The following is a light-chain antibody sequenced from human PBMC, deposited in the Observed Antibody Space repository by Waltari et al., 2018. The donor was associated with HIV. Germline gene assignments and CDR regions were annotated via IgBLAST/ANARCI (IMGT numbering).Light chain of an antibody. CDR1: ALPKRY. J-gene: IGLJ3*02. CDR2: KDS. CDR3: QSADSSGTYRV. Sequence: SYELTQPPSVSVSPGQTARITCSGAALPKRYAYWYQQKPGQAPVLVIYKDSERPSGIPERFSGSSSGTTVTLAISGVQAEDEADYYCQSADSSGTYRVFGGGTKLTVL. V-gene: IGLV3-25*03.